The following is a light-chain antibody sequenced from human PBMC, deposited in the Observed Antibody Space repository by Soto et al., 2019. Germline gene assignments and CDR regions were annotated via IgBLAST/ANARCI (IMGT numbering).Light chain of an antibody. V-gene: IGLV3-21*04. Sequence: VLTQPPSVSVAPGKTASISCVENNIGSKGVHWYQQKPGQAPVLVIYSDTDLPPVIPERFSGSNSANLATLTISRVEARDEADYYCQVWDSGSAHVVFGGGTKLTVL. CDR3: QVWDSGSAHVV. CDR1: NIGSKG. J-gene: IGLJ2*01. CDR2: SDT.